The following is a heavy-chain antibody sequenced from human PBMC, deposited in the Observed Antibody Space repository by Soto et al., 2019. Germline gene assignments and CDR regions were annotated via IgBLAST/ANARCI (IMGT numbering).Heavy chain of an antibody. J-gene: IGHJ6*02. Sequence: EVQLVETGGGLIQPGGSLRLSCAASGFSGSSSDMSWVRQVPGEGLEWVSVIYSGGSTHDAAYVKGRFSVSRDTSKNTVDLQMNSLRVDDTAVYSCGTSSRKDYHFAMDVWGQGTAVTVSS. CDR2: IYSGGST. D-gene: IGHD6-6*01. V-gene: IGHV3-53*02. CDR1: GFSGSSSD. CDR3: GTSSRKDYHFAMDV.